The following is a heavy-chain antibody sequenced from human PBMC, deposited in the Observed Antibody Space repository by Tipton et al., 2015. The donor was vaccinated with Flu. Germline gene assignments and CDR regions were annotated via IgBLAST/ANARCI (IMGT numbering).Heavy chain of an antibody. V-gene: IGHV4-38-2*02. Sequence: TLSLTCTVSGDSMRRDYFWGWMRQAPGKGLEWIGNINYSGSPHYNPSRKSRVTVSVETSKNQFSLRLNSVTAADTSVYFCARRDYSNYVSDPKNWFDPCGQRTLVTVSS. CDR3: ARRDYSNYVSDPKNWFDP. CDR2: INYSGSP. J-gene: IGHJ5*02. CDR1: GDSMRRDYF. D-gene: IGHD4-11*01.